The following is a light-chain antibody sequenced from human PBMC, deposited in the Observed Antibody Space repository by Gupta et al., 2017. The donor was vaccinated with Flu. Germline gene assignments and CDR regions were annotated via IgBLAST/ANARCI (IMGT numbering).Light chain of an antibody. Sequence: ETVFTQSPGTLSVSPGERATRSCRASQNVPSNYLAWYQQKAGQAPRLLIFGASSRATGIPDRFRGSGSRTDFTLTISRVEPEEFAVYYCQQYGSTPWTFGRGTKVDVK. CDR1: QNVPSNY. CDR3: QQYGSTPWT. V-gene: IGKV3-20*01. J-gene: IGKJ1*01. CDR2: GAS.